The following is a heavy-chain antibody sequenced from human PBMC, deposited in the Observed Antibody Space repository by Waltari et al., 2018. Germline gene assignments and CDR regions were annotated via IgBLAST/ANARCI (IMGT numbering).Heavy chain of an antibody. Sequence: VQLRQAGCARRWRGSSVKVSCSTFGGSFSDYIVGLLRQAPGQRPEWIGFFIPGFGTTKYAQKFQGRLTITPGDNTRTAYMELGDLTSEDSATYFCARGYRFDSSGRYYFDYWGQGTLVTVSS. CDR2: FIPGFGTT. J-gene: IGHJ4*02. CDR1: GGSFSDYI. V-gene: IGHV1-69*05. CDR3: ARGYRFDSSGRYYFDY. D-gene: IGHD3-16*01.